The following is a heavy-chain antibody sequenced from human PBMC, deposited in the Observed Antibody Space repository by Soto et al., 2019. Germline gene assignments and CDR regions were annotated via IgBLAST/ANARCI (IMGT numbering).Heavy chain of an antibody. V-gene: IGHV3-30*18. CDR3: AKERPRWGFGESYFDY. CDR2: ISYDGSNK. D-gene: IGHD3-10*01. J-gene: IGHJ4*02. CDR1: GFTFSSYG. Sequence: QVQLVESGGGVVQPGRSLRLSCAASGFTFSSYGMHWVRQAPGKGLEWVAVISYDGSNKYYADSVKGRFTISRDNSKNSRYLQMNSLRAEDTAVYYCAKERPRWGFGESYFDYWGQGTLVTVSS.